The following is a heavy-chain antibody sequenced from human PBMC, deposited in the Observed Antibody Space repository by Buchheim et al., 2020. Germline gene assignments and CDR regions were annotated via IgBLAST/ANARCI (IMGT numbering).Heavy chain of an antibody. J-gene: IGHJ4*02. Sequence: QVQLVESGGGVVQPGRSLRLSCAASGFTFSSYAMHWVRQAPGKGLEWVAVISYDGSNKYYADSVKGRFTISRDNSKNTLHLQMNSLRAEDTAVYYCARVLQLWTHYFDYWGQGTL. CDR1: GFTFSSYA. CDR2: ISYDGSNK. D-gene: IGHD5-18*01. V-gene: IGHV3-30-3*01. CDR3: ARVLQLWTHYFDY.